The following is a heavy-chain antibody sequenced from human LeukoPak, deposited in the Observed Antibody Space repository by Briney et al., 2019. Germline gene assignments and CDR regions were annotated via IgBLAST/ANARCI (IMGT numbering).Heavy chain of an antibody. D-gene: IGHD1-26*01. CDR1: GFTFSSYW. CDR2: INQDGSQT. J-gene: IGHJ4*02. V-gene: IGHV3-7*01. CDR3: ARSWLLVAATRPTDY. Sequence: GGSLRLSCVVSGFTFSSYWMTRVRQAPGKGLEWVAGINQDGSQTYYVDSVKGRFTISRDNAKNSLYLQMSSLRVEDTAIYYCARSWLLVAATRPTDYWGQGTLVTVSS.